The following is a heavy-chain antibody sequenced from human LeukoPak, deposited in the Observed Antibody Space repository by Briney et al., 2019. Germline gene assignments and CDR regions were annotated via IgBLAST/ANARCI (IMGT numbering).Heavy chain of an antibody. CDR2: IYSGGST. CDR3: ARQDTAMVPPFDY. D-gene: IGHD5-18*01. CDR1: GFTVSSNY. Sequence: PGGSLRLSCAASGFTVSSNYMSWVRQAPGKGLEWVSVIYSGGSTYYADSVKGRFTISRDNSKNTLYLQMNSLRAEDTAVYYCARQDTAMVPPFDYWGQGTLVTVSS. J-gene: IGHJ4*02. V-gene: IGHV3-66*04.